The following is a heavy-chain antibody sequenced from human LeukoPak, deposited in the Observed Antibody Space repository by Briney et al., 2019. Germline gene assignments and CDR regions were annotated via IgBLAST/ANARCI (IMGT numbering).Heavy chain of an antibody. CDR1: GFTFSSYA. J-gene: IGHJ4*02. D-gene: IGHD3-9*01. CDR2: ISYDGSNK. CDR3: ARSPNFDWDPQDY. V-gene: IGHV3-30-3*01. Sequence: GRSLRLSCAASGFTFSSYAMHWVRQAPGKGLEWVAVISYDGSNKYYADSVKGRFTIPRDNSKNTLYLQMNSLRAEDTAVYYCARSPNFDWDPQDYWGQGTLVTVSS.